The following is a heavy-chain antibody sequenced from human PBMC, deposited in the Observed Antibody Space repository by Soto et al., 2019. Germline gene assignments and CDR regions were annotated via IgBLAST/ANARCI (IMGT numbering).Heavy chain of an antibody. D-gene: IGHD3-9*01. J-gene: IGHJ3*02. V-gene: IGHV1-18*01. Sequence: ASVKVSCKASGYTFTSYGISWVRQAPGQGLEWMGWISAYNGNTNYAQKLQGRVTMTTDTSTSTAYMELRSLRSDDTAVYYCARSSRDYDILTGYYMGDAFDIWGQGTMVTVSS. CDR1: GYTFTSYG. CDR2: ISAYNGNT. CDR3: ARSSRDYDILTGYYMGDAFDI.